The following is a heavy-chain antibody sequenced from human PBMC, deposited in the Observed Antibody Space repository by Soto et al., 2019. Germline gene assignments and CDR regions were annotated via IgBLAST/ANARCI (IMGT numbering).Heavy chain of an antibody. D-gene: IGHD1-1*01. V-gene: IGHV1-69*01. CDR2: IIPIFGTA. CDR1: GGTFSSYA. CDR3: ARQLEPGTAGWSYFDY. Sequence: QVQLVQSGAEVKKPGSSVKVSCMASGGTFSSYAISWVRQAPGQGLEWMGGIIPIFGTANYAQKFQGRVTITADESTSTAYMELSSLRSEDTAVYYCARQLEPGTAGWSYFDYWGQGTLVTVSS. J-gene: IGHJ4*02.